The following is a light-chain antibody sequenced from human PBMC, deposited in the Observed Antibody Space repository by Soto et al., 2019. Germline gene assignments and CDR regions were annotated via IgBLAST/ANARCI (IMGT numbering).Light chain of an antibody. CDR1: QGITNR. CDR2: EAS. V-gene: IGKV1D-12*01. J-gene: IGKJ5*01. CDR3: QQANSFPIT. Sequence: DIQITHSPSSISSSVLYIVTITCLASQGITNRLAWYQQKPGQAPTLLIYEASNLQSGVPSRISGSGSGTDFTLTISSLQPEDFANYYCQQANSFPITFGQGTRLEIK.